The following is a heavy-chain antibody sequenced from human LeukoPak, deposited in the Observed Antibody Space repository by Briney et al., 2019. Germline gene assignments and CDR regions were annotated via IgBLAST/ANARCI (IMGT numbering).Heavy chain of an antibody. J-gene: IGHJ5*02. D-gene: IGHD3-9*01. V-gene: IGHV1-69*05. CDR1: GGTFSSYA. CDR3: ARGATYYDILTGFGWFDP. CDR2: IIPIFGTA. Sequence: SVKVSCKASGGTFSSYAISWVRQAPGQGLEWMGRIIPIFGTANYAQKFQGRVTITTDESTSTAYMELSSLRSEDTAVYYCARGATYYDILTGFGWFDPWGQGTLVTVSS.